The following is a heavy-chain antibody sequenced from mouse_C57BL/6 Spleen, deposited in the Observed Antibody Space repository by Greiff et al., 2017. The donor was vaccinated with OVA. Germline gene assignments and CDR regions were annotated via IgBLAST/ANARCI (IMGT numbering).Heavy chain of an antibody. J-gene: IGHJ4*01. CDR2: IYPRGGNT. V-gene: IGHV1-81*01. Sequence: QVQLQQSGAELARPGASVKLSCKASGYTFTSSWLSWVKQRPGQGLEWIGGIYPRGGNTNYNGKFKGKATLTADKSSSTAYMQLRSLTSEDSAVYFCARGGGDAMDYWGQGTSVTVSS. CDR3: ARGGGDAMDY. CDR1: GYTFTSSW.